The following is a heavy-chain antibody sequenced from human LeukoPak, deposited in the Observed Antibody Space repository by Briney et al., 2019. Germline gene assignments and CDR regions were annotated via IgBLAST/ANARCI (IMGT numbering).Heavy chain of an antibody. J-gene: IGHJ3*02. V-gene: IGHV1-69*01. CDR3: ARKGSRHGDAFDI. CDR2: IIPIFGTA. Sequence: SVKVSCKASGGTFSSHAISWVRQAPGQGLEWMGGIIPIFGTANYAQKFQGRVTITADGSTSTAYMELSSLRSEDTAVYYCARKGSRHGDAFDIWGQGTMVTVSS. CDR1: GGTFSSHA. D-gene: IGHD5-24*01.